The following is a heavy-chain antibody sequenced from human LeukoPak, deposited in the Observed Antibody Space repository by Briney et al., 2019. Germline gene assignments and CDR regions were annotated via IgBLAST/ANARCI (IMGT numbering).Heavy chain of an antibody. CDR2: IYYSGST. CDR3: ARAASVYSSSSGSLDY. V-gene: IGHV4-39*07. J-gene: IGHJ4*02. Sequence: NASETLSLTCTVSGGSISSSSYYWGWIRQPPGKGLEWIGSIYYSGSTYYNPSLKSRVTISVDTSKNQFSLKLSSVTAADTAVYYCARAASVYSSSSGSLDYRGQGTLVTVSS. CDR1: GGSISSSSYY. D-gene: IGHD6-6*01.